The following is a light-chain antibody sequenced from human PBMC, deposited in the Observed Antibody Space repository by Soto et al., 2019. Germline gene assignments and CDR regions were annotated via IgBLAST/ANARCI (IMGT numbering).Light chain of an antibody. V-gene: IGKV3-20*01. CDR2: GAS. CDR1: QSVRSRY. Sequence: EIVLTQSPGTLSLSPGERATLSCRASQSVRSRYLAWYQQKPGQAPRLLIYGASSRATGIPDRFSGSGSGTDFTLTITRLEPEDFAVYYCQQYGGSPRVTFGQGTKLEIK. CDR3: QQYGGSPRVT. J-gene: IGKJ2*01.